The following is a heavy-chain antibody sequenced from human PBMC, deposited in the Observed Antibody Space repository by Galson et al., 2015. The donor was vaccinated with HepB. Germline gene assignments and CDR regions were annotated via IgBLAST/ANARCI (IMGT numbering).Heavy chain of an antibody. CDR3: ARVLNWNKVSYYYYYMDV. CDR1: GGSISSGGYY. D-gene: IGHD1/OR15-1a*01. Sequence: LSLTCTVSGGSISSGGYYWSWIRQHPGKGLEWIGYIYYSGSTNYNPSLKSRVTISVDTSKNQFSLKLSSVTAADTAVYYCARVLNWNKVSYYYYYMDVWGKGTTVTVSS. J-gene: IGHJ6*03. V-gene: IGHV4-61*08. CDR2: IYYSGST.